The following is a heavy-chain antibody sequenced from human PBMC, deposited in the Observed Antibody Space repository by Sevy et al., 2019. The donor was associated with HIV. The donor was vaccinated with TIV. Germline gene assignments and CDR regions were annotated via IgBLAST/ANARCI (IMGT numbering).Heavy chain of an antibody. Sequence: GSLRLSCAASGFTFTDYAMNWVRQAPGKGLEWVSCISGSGGSTFYADSVKGRFTISRDNSKNTLYLQMNSLRAEDTAVYYCAKDYYAGSGYYPQGAFDIWGQGTMVTVSS. CDR3: AKDYYAGSGYYPQGAFDI. J-gene: IGHJ3*02. CDR2: ISGSGGST. D-gene: IGHD3-22*01. CDR1: GFTFTDYA. V-gene: IGHV3-23*01.